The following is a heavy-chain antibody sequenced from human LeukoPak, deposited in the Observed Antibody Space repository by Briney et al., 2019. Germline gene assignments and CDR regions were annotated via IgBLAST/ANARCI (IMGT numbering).Heavy chain of an antibody. CDR2: INPNSGGT. Sequence: GESLKISCKGSGYSFTSYWISWVRQAPGQGLEWMGWINPNSGGTNYAQKFQGRVTMTRDTSISTAYMELSRLRSDDTAVYYCARDSYYDSSGYYSSEYFQHWGQGTLVTVSS. CDR1: GYSFTSYW. CDR3: ARDSYYDSSGYYSSEYFQH. V-gene: IGHV1-2*02. J-gene: IGHJ1*01. D-gene: IGHD3-22*01.